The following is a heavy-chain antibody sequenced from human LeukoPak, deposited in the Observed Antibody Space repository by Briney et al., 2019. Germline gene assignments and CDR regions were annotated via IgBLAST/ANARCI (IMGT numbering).Heavy chain of an antibody. J-gene: IGHJ6*03. D-gene: IGHD3-10*01. V-gene: IGHV4-38-2*02. CDR1: GYSISSGYY. CDR3: ARDGSYGSGSYPYYYYYYYMDV. CDR2: IYHSGST. Sequence: SETLSLTCTVSGYSISSGYYWGWIRQPPGKGLEWIGSIYHSGSTYYNPSLKSRVTISVDTSKNQFSLKLSSVTAADTAVYYCARDGSYGSGSYPYYYYYYYMDVWGKGTTVTVSS.